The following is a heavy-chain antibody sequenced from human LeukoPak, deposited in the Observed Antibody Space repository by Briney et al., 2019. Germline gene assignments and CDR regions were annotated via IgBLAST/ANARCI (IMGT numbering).Heavy chain of an antibody. Sequence: QAGGSLRLSCAASGFTFSSYAMHWVRQAPGKGLEWVAVISYDGSNKYYADSVKGRFTISRDNSKNTLYLQMNSLRAEDTAVYYCARDPVAYGSGTLDYWGQGTLVTVSS. J-gene: IGHJ4*02. CDR3: ARDPVAYGSGTLDY. V-gene: IGHV3-30*01. CDR2: ISYDGSNK. CDR1: GFTFSSYA. D-gene: IGHD3-10*01.